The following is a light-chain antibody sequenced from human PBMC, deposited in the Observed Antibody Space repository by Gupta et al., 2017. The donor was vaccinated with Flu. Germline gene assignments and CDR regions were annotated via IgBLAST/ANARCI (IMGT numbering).Light chain of an antibody. CDR2: DFT. Sequence: QSALTHPASVSASPGQSITIPCAGTSNDVGGNNHVSWYQQHPARAPKLIIYDFTSRPFGVSYRFSGSKSGNTASLAISGLQSEDEADYYGCSDAPNSVVFGGGTKLTVL. V-gene: IGLV2-14*03. J-gene: IGLJ2*01. CDR3: CSDAPNSVV. CDR1: SNDVGGNNH.